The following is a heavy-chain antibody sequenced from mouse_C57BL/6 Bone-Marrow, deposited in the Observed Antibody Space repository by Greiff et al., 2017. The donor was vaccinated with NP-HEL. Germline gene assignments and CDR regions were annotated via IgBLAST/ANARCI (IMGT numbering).Heavy chain of an antibody. Sequence: EVQLVESGGGLVKPGGSLKLSCAASGFTFSSYAMSWVRQTPEKRLEWVATISDGGSYTYYPDNVKGRFTISRDNAKNNLYLQMSHLNSEDTAMYYCARGGIYYGYDEWYFDVWGTGTTVTVSS. J-gene: IGHJ1*03. CDR1: GFTFSSYA. D-gene: IGHD2-2*01. CDR3: ARGGIYYGYDEWYFDV. V-gene: IGHV5-4*01. CDR2: ISDGGSYT.